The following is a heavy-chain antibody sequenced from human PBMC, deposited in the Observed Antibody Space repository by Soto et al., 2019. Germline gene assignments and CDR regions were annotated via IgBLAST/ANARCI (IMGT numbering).Heavy chain of an antibody. CDR3: AREKYYDSSGHWDY. CDR1: GFTFSSYA. Sequence: PVGSLRLSCAASGFTFSSYAMHWVRQAPGKGLEWVAVISYDGSNKYYADSVKGRFTISRDNSKNTLYLQMNSLRAEDTAVYYCAREKYYDSSGHWDYWGQG. V-gene: IGHV3-30-3*01. CDR2: ISYDGSNK. D-gene: IGHD3-22*01. J-gene: IGHJ4*02.